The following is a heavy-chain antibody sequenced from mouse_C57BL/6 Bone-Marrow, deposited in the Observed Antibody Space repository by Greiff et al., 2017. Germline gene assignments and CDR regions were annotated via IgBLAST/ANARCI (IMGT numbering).Heavy chain of an antibody. V-gene: IGHV1-82*01. D-gene: IGHD1-1*01. J-gene: IGHJ4*01. CDR2: IYPGDGDT. CDR1: GYAFSSSW. CDR3: ARSTGVLRDMDY. Sequence: QVQLKQSGPELVKPGASVKISCKASGYAFSSSWMNWVKQRPGKGLEWIGRIYPGDGDTNYNGKFKGKATLTADKSSSTAYMQLSSLTSEDSAVCFCARSTGVLRDMDYWGQGTSVTVSS.